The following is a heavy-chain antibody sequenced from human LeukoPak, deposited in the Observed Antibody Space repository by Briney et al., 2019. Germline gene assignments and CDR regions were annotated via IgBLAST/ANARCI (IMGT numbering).Heavy chain of an antibody. D-gene: IGHD5-12*01. V-gene: IGHV4-38-2*02. CDR2: IYHSGST. CDR1: AYSISSGYY. Sequence: PSETLSLTCIVSAYSISSGYYWGWIRQPPGKGLEWIGSIYHSGSTYYNPSLKSRVTISVDRSKNQFSLKLSSVTAADTAVYYCARESRGKEEWLRSDGLDAFDIWGQGTMVTVSS. J-gene: IGHJ3*02. CDR3: ARESRGKEEWLRSDGLDAFDI.